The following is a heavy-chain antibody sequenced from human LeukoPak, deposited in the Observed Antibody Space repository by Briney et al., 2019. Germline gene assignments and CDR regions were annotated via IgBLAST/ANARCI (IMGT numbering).Heavy chain of an antibody. J-gene: IGHJ4*02. CDR3: ARVPINYDFWSGTDY. Sequence: SGTLSLTCTVSGGSISSDDWWSWFRQPPGKGLEWIGYIYYSGSTYYNPSLKSRVTISVDTSKNQFSLKLSSVTAADTAVYYCARVPINYDFWSGTDYWGQGTLVTVSS. V-gene: IGHV4-30-4*01. CDR2: IYYSGST. CDR1: GGSISSDDW. D-gene: IGHD3-3*01.